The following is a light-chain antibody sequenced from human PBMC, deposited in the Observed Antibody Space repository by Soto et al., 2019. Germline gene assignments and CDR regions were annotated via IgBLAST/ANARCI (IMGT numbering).Light chain of an antibody. CDR2: GAS. J-gene: IGKJ2*01. Sequence: EIVLTQSPGTLSLSPGERATLSCRASQSVSSSYLSWFQQKPGQAPRLLIYGASSRATGIPDRFSGSGSGTDFTLTISRLEAEDFAVYYCQHYGRTPPYTFGQVTKLEIK. CDR3: QHYGRTPPYT. CDR1: QSVSSSY. V-gene: IGKV3-20*01.